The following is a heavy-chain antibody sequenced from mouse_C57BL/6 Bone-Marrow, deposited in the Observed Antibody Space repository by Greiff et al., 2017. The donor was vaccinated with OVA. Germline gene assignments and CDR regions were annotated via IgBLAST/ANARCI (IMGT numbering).Heavy chain of an antibody. CDR1: GYTFTDYN. J-gene: IGHJ2*01. V-gene: IGHV1-22*01. CDR2: INPNNGGT. Sequence: VQLQQSGPELVKPGASVKLSCKASGYTFTDYNMHWVKQSHGKSLEWIGYINPNNGGTSYNQKFKGKATLTVNKSSRTAYMELRSLTSEDSAVYYCARGRGGKGYFDYWGQGTTLTVSS. CDR3: ARGRGGKGYFDY.